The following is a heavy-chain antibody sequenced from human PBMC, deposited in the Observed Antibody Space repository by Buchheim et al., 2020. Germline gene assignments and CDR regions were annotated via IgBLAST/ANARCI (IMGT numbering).Heavy chain of an antibody. Sequence: QLQLQESGPGLVRPSQTLSLTCAVSGDSVSNGGHSWGWIRQPPGKGLEWIGYIFHSETTYYNPSLKSRVTISLDRSENRFSLELISVTAADAAVYYCARADINYYGMDVWGQGTT. CDR1: GDSVSNGGHS. CDR3: ARADINYYGMDV. J-gene: IGHJ6*02. CDR2: IFHSETT. V-gene: IGHV4-30-2*01.